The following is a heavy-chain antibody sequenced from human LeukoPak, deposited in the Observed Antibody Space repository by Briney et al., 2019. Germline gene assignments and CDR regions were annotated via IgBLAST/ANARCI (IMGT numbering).Heavy chain of an antibody. J-gene: IGHJ4*02. D-gene: IGHD4-17*01. Sequence: GASLKVSCKASGYTFTSYYMHWVRQAPGQGLEWMGVINPSGGTTNYAQKLQGRVTMTTDTSTSTAYMELRSLRSDDTAVYYCARERHGDYIDWGQGTLVTVSS. CDR1: GYTFTSYY. V-gene: IGHV1-46*01. CDR2: INPSGGTT. CDR3: ARERHGDYID.